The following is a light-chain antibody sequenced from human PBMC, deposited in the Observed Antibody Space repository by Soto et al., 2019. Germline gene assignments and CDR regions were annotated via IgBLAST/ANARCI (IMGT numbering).Light chain of an antibody. CDR2: GAS. V-gene: IGKV3-15*01. CDR3: QQYNNWPRT. CDR1: QSVTST. J-gene: IGKJ1*01. Sequence: EIVMTQSPATLSVSPGERATLSCGASQSVTSTLAWFQQKPGQAPGLLIYGASTRATGIPARFSGSGSGTEFTLTISSLQSEDFAVYYCQQYNNWPRTFGQGTKVEIK.